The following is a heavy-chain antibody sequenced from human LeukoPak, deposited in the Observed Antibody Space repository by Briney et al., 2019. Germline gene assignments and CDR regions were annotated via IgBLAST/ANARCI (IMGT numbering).Heavy chain of an antibody. D-gene: IGHD4-17*01. V-gene: IGHV1-24*01. J-gene: IGHJ3*02. Sequence: GASVKVSCKVSGYTLTELSMHWVRQAPGKGLEWMGGFDPEDGETIYAQKFQGRVTMTEDTSTDTAYMELSSLRSEDTAVYYCATGHGDYGEGAFDIWGQGTMVTVSS. CDR3: ATGHGDYGEGAFDI. CDR2: FDPEDGET. CDR1: GYTLTELS.